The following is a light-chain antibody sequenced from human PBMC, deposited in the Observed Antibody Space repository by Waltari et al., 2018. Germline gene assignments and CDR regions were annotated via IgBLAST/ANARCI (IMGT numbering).Light chain of an antibody. CDR1: EGLSSK. Sequence: EVVMTQSPTALSVSPGERATLSCRASEGLSSKLAWSQQKPGQAPRLLIYGASTRATGIPARFSGSGSATEFTLTISSLQSEDFAVYYCQQYNDWPLTFGGGTKVEIK. CDR2: GAS. CDR3: QQYNDWPLT. V-gene: IGKV3-15*01. J-gene: IGKJ4*01.